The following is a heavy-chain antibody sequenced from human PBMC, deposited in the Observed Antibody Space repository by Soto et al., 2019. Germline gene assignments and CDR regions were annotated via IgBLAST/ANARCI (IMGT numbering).Heavy chain of an antibody. J-gene: IGHJ5*02. CDR3: ARESRFLEWLSLNWFDP. CDR2: ISSSSSTI. V-gene: IGHV3-48*02. CDR1: GFTFSSYS. D-gene: IGHD3-3*01. Sequence: GGSLRLSCAAPGFTFSSYSMNWVRQAPGKGLEWVSYISSSSSTIYYADSVKGRFTISRDNAKNSLYLQMNSLRDEDTAVYYCARESRFLEWLSLNWFDPWGQGTWSPSPQ.